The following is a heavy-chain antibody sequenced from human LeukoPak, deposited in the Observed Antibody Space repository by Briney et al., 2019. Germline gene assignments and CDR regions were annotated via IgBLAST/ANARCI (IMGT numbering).Heavy chain of an antibody. CDR1: GYTFPGYY. V-gene: IGHV1-2*02. D-gene: IGHD6-6*01. CDR2: INPNSGGT. CDR3: AREHSSSSGKVFDY. J-gene: IGHJ4*02. Sequence: ASVKVSCKASGYTFPGYYMHWVRQAPGRGLEWMGWINPNSGGTNYAQKFQGRVTMTRDTSISTAYMELSRLRSDDTAVYYCAREHSSSSGKVFDYWGQGTLVTVSS.